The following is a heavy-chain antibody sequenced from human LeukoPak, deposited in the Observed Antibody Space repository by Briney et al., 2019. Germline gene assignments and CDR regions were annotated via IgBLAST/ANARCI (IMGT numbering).Heavy chain of an antibody. CDR3: ARDLRGRQWDY. CDR2: ISGSDAGT. Sequence: GGSLRLSCAASGFTFNNYAMSWVRQAPGKGLEWVSAISGSDAGTYYADSVKGRFTISRDNAKNSLYLQMNSLRAEDTALYYCARDLRGRQWDYWGQGTLVTVSS. V-gene: IGHV3-23*01. J-gene: IGHJ4*02. D-gene: IGHD3-16*01. CDR1: GFTFNNYA.